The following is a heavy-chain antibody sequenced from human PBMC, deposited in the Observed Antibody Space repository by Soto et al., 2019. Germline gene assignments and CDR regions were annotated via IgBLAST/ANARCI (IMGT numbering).Heavy chain of an antibody. CDR1: GFTFSNYG. Sequence: QVQLVESGGGVVQPGRSLRVSCAASGFTFSNYGMHWVRQAPGKGLEWVALISSDGSNKYYADSVKGRFSSSRDNSKNTLYLQVNSLRPEDTAVYYCARDRGWNCDYWGQGTLVTVSS. V-gene: IGHV3-30*03. CDR2: ISSDGSNK. D-gene: IGHD1-7*01. J-gene: IGHJ4*02. CDR3: ARDRGWNCDY.